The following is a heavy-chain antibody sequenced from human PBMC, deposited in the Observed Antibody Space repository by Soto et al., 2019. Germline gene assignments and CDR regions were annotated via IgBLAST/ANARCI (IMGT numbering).Heavy chain of an antibody. CDR3: ARSPLSYDYVRQTWREVGDSFDI. CDR1: NSSLGAFH. J-gene: IGHJ3*02. D-gene: IGHD3-16*01. CDR2: LIHGGST. V-gene: IGHV4-34*12. Sequence: SETLSLTCAIYNSSLGAFHWTWIRQPPGKGLEWIGELIHGGSTNYNPSLKSRVTFSLDTSKNQFSLQLMSVTAADTAVYYCARSPLSYDYVRQTWREVGDSFDIWGRGTLVTVS.